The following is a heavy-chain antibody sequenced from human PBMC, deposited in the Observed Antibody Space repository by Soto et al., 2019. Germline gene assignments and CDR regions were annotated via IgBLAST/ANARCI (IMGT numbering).Heavy chain of an antibody. CDR2: ITWQSDII. J-gene: IGHJ4*01. CDR3: AKDKGAYYYDTTGYLDY. Sequence: PGGSLRLSCTVSGFTFDDYTMHWVRQPPGKGLEWVSGITWQSDIIDYADSVKGRFTISRDNAKNSLYLQMNDLTPEDTASYYCAKDKGAYYYDTTGYLDYWGRGTLVTVSS. CDR1: GFTFDDYT. D-gene: IGHD3-22*01. V-gene: IGHV3-9*01.